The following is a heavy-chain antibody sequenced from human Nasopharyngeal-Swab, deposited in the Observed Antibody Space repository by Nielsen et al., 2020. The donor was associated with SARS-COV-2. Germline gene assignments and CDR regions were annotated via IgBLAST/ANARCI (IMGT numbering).Heavy chain of an antibody. D-gene: IGHD4-17*01. V-gene: IGHV1-2*06. Sequence: ASVKVSCKASGYTFTGYYMHWVRQAPGQGLEWMGRINPNSGGTNYAQKFQGRVTMTRDTSISTAYMELSRLRSEDTAVYYCATPMTTVTSFDYWGQGTLVTVSS. CDR1: GYTFTGYY. CDR3: ATPMTTVTSFDY. CDR2: INPNSGGT. J-gene: IGHJ4*02.